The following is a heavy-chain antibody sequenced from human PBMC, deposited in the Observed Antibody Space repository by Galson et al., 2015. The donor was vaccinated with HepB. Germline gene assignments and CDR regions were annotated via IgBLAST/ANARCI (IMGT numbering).Heavy chain of an antibody. CDR2: IIPVLGIT. CDR1: GGTFSAYT. CDR3: ATSTGGGYDF. D-gene: IGHD5-12*01. Sequence: SVKVSCKASGGTFSAYTISWVRQAPGQGLEWMGRIIPVLGITHYAQRFQGRVTIIADKSTSKGYMELNSLRSEDTAVYYCATSTGGGYDFWGQGTLVTVSS. V-gene: IGHV1-69*02. J-gene: IGHJ4*02.